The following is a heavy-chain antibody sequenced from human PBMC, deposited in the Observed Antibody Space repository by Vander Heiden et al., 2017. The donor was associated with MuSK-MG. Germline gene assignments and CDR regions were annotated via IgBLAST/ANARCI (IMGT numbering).Heavy chain of an antibody. CDR2: IYYSGST. J-gene: IGHJ3*02. V-gene: IGHV4-59*01. CDR1: GGSISSYY. D-gene: IGHD6-13*01. CDR3: ARWVGIAAAGTQDAFDI. Sequence: VQLQESGAGLLKPSEPLSLTCTVSGGSISSYYWSWIRQPPGKGLEWIGYIYYSGSTNYNPSLKSRVTISVDTSKNQFALKLSSVTAADTAVYYCARWVGIAAAGTQDAFDIWGQGTMVCGSS.